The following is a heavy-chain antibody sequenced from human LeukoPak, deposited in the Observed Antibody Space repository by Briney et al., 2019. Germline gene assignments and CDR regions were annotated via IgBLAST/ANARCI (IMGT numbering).Heavy chain of an antibody. CDR3: AREETSSHDAFDI. CDR1: GFTFSSYE. V-gene: IGHV3-48*03. J-gene: IGHJ3*02. D-gene: IGHD2-2*01. Sequence: GGSLRLSCAASGFTFSSYEMNWVRQAPGKGLEWVSYISSSGSTINYADSVKGRFTISRDNAKNSLYLQMNSLRAEDTAVYYCAREETSSHDAFDIWGQGTMVTVSS. CDR2: ISSSGSTI.